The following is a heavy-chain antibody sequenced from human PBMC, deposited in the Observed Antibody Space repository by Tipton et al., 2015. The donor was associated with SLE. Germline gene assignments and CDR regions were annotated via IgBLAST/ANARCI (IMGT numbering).Heavy chain of an antibody. Sequence: TLSLTCSVSGDSISGRYWSWIRQPAGKGLEWIGHIYTSGSTNYNPSLKSRVTISVDTSKNQFSLKLTSVTAADTAVYYCARMEGMITYGGIAGLWGQGTVVTVSS. CDR1: GDSISGRY. CDR2: IYTSGST. CDR3: ARMEGMITYGGIAGL. J-gene: IGHJ4*02. D-gene: IGHD3-16*01. V-gene: IGHV4-4*07.